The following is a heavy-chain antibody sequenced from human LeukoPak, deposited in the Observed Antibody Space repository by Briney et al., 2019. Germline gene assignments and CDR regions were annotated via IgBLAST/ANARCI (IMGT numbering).Heavy chain of an antibody. D-gene: IGHD6-19*01. V-gene: IGHV3-74*01. J-gene: IGHJ3*02. CDR2: IIIDGSRT. CDR1: GFTFSTYW. Sequence: AGGSLRLSCAASGFTFSTYWMHWVPHAPGKGLVWVSRIIIDGSRTTYADSVKGRFTISRDNAKNTLYLQMNSLRTEDTAVYYCARPETQYSSGLDGFDIWGQGTMVTVSS. CDR3: ARPETQYSSGLDGFDI.